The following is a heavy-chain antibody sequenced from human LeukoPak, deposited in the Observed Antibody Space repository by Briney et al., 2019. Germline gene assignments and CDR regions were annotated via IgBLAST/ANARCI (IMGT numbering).Heavy chain of an antibody. J-gene: IGHJ4*02. CDR2: INPNSGGT. CDR3: ARVGRIVADSRGFDY. Sequence: ASVKVSCKASGYTFTGYYMHWVRQAPGQGLEWMGWINPNSGGTNYAQKFQGRVTMTRDTSISTAYMELSRLRSDDTAVYYCARVGRIVADSRGFDYWGQGTLVTVSS. V-gene: IGHV1-2*02. CDR1: GYTFTGYY. D-gene: IGHD5-12*01.